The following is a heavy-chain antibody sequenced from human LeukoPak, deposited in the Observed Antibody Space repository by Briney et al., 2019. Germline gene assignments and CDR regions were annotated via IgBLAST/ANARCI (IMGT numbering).Heavy chain of an antibody. D-gene: IGHD5-18*01. CDR2: IKQDGSEK. J-gene: IGHJ3*02. V-gene: IGHV3-7*01. CDR1: GFTFSSYW. Sequence: GGSLRLSCAASGFTFSSYWMSWVRQAPGKGLECVASIKQDGSEKYYVDSVKGRFTISRDNTKNSLYLQMNSLSADDTAVYYCARNQWLPFDAFDIWGQGTMVTVSS. CDR3: ARNQWLPFDAFDI.